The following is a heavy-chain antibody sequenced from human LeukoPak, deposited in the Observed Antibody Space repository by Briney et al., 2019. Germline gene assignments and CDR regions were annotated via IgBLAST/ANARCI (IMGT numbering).Heavy chain of an antibody. D-gene: IGHD3-10*01. Sequence: SETLSLTCTVSGGSISSSSYYWGWIRQPPGKGLEWIGSIYYSGSTYYNPSLQSRVTISVDTSKNQFSLKLSSVTAADTAVYYCARHGAGFGESHSHSQSYYGMDVWGQGTTVTVSS. J-gene: IGHJ6*02. V-gene: IGHV4-39*01. CDR2: IYYSGST. CDR1: GGSISSSSYY. CDR3: ARHGAGFGESHSHSQSYYGMDV.